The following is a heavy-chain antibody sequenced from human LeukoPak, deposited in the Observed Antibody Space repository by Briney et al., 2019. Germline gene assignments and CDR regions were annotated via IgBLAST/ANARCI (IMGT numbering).Heavy chain of an antibody. V-gene: IGHV3-30-3*01. CDR1: GFTFSSHA. CDR3: AKGPAKFKAGFDY. J-gene: IGHJ4*02. D-gene: IGHD6-19*01. CDR2: ISDAGSNK. Sequence: GRSLRLSCAASGFTFSSHAMHWVRQAPGKGLEWVAVISDAGSNKYYADSVQGRFTISRDNSKNTLYLQMNSLRAEDTAVYYCAKGPAKFKAGFDYWGQGTLVTVSS.